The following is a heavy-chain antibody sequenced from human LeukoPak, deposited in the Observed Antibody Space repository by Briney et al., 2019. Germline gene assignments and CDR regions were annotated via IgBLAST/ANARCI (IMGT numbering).Heavy chain of an antibody. V-gene: IGHV1-46*01. CDR1: GYTFTTYY. J-gene: IGHJ5*02. D-gene: IGHD6-19*01. Sequence: GASVKVSCKASGYTFTTYYIHWLRQAPGQGLEWMGLINPGGGGTIYAQKFQDTVTMTRDTSTSTIYMELSSLRSEDTAVYFCARVYSSSYGWFDPWGQGTLVTVSS. CDR2: INPGGGGT. CDR3: ARVYSSSYGWFDP.